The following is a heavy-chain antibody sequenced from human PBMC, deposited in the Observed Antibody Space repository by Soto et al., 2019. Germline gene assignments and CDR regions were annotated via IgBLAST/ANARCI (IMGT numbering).Heavy chain of an antibody. CDR3: ATAVRGIAWSY. Sequence: EVKLEESGGGLVQTGGSLRLSCAVSGFTFSGYWIRWVRQSPGRGLEGVANIKDDGSQTYYVGSVRGRFTISRDNGQNSLYLHMNSLRGEDTAVYYCATAVRGIAWSYWGQGTLVTVSS. J-gene: IGHJ4*02. D-gene: IGHD6-19*01. V-gene: IGHV3-7*01. CDR2: IKDDGSQT. CDR1: GFTFSGYW.